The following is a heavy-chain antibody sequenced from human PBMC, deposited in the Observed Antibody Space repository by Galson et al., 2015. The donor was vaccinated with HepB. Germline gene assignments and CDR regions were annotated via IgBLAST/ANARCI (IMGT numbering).Heavy chain of an antibody. D-gene: IGHD3-22*01. CDR3: ARAVLGDYYDSSGYFGVKAFDI. J-gene: IGHJ3*02. Sequence: SVKVSCKASGGTFSSYAFSWVRQAPGQGLEWMGGIIPMFGIGKYAQKFQGRVTITADKSTNTGYMELSSLRSEDTAVYYCARAVLGDYYDSSGYFGVKAFDIWGQGTMVTVSS. CDR1: GGTFSSYA. V-gene: IGHV1-69*10. CDR2: IIPMFGIG.